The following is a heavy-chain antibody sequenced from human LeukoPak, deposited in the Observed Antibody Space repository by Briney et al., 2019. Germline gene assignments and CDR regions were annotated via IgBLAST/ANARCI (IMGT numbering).Heavy chain of an antibody. CDR2: IYFSGST. CDR1: GGSISSYY. V-gene: IGHV4-59*01. D-gene: IGHD6-13*01. Sequence: SETLSLTCTVSGGSISSYYWSWIRQPSGKGLEWIGYIYFSGSTNYNPSLKSRVTISVDTSRNQFSLQLSSVTAADTAVYYCARTSHPHGSSWLFDYWGQGTLVTVSS. CDR3: ARTSHPHGSSWLFDY. J-gene: IGHJ4*02.